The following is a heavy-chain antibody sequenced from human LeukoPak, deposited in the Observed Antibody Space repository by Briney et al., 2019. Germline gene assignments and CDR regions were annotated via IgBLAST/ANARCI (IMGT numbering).Heavy chain of an antibody. V-gene: IGHV1-2*06. CDR3: ARDYCSSTSCLFDY. J-gene: IGHJ4*02. CDR1: GYTFTSYY. Sequence: VSVKVSCEASGYTFTSYYMHWVRQAPGQGLEWMGRINPNSGDTNYAQKFQGRVTMTRDTSISTAYMELSRLRSDDTAVYYCARDYCSSTSCLFDYWGQGTLVTVSS. CDR2: INPNSGDT. D-gene: IGHD2-2*01.